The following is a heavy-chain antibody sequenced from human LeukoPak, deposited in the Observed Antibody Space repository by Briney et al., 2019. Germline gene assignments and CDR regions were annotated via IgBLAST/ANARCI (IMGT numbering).Heavy chain of an antibody. V-gene: IGHV3-23*01. CDR1: GFTFSSYA. J-gene: IGHJ6*02. CDR3: AKVYIGSSSSSYYYGMDV. D-gene: IGHD6-13*01. CDR2: ISGSGGGT. Sequence: GGSLRLSCAASGFTFSSYAMSWVRQAPGKGLEWVSAISGSGGGTYYADSVKGRFTISRDNSKNMLYLQMNSLRAEDTAVYYCAKVYIGSSSSSYYYGMDVWGQGTTVTVSS.